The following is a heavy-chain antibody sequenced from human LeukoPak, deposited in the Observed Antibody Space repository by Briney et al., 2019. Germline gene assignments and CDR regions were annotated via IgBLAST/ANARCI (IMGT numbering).Heavy chain of an antibody. CDR2: ISGSGGST. Sequence: QAGGSLRLSCAASGFTFSSYAMSWVRQAPGKGLEWVSAISGSGGSTYYADSVKGRFTISRDNSKNTLYLQMNSLRAEDTAVYYCAKAFSHSYGPFDYWGQGTLVTVSS. CDR1: GFTFSSYA. V-gene: IGHV3-23*01. D-gene: IGHD5-18*01. CDR3: AKAFSHSYGPFDY. J-gene: IGHJ4*02.